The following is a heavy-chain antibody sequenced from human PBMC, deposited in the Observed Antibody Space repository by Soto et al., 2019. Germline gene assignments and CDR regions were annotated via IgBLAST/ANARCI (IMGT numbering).Heavy chain of an antibody. CDR2: ISYEGSNT. D-gene: IGHD1-1*01. J-gene: IGHJ6*02. CDR3: ARVTPGNNLYYFYGLDV. Sequence: GGSLSLSCVASGFTFGTYAIHWVRLAPGKGLQWVALISYEGSNTYYADSVKGRFTVSRDNSKNTLYLQMNSLRPEDTGVYYCARVTPGNNLYYFYGLDVWGQGTSVTVSS. V-gene: IGHV3-30-3*01. CDR1: GFTFGTYA.